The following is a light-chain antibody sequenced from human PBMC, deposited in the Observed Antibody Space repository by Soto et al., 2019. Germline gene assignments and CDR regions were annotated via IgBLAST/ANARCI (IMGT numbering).Light chain of an antibody. J-gene: IGKJ3*01. CDR2: GAS. Sequence: EIVLTQSPGTLSLSPGERAILSCRASQSINNRYLAWYQQMPGRAPRLLIHGASSRAAGIPDRFSGSGSGTDFTLTINRLEPEDFAVYYCHHYDNSPPFPFGHGTKVDI. V-gene: IGKV3-20*01. CDR3: HHYDNSPPFP. CDR1: QSINNRY.